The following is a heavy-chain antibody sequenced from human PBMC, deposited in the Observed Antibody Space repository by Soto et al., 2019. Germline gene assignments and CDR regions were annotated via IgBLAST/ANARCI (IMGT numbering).Heavy chain of an antibody. CDR2: ISGSGGST. CDR3: AKAASYSLYYFDY. V-gene: IGHV3-23*01. J-gene: IGHJ4*02. CDR1: GFTFSSYA. D-gene: IGHD2-15*01. Sequence: VQLLESGGGLEQPGGSPRLSCASSGFTFSSYAMSWVRQAPGEGLEWVSAISGSGGSTYYADSVEGRFTISRDNSKNTLYLQMNSLRAEDTAIYYCAKAASYSLYYFDYWGQGTLVTVSS.